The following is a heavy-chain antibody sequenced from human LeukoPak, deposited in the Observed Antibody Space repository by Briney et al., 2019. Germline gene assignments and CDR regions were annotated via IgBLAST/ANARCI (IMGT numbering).Heavy chain of an antibody. CDR2: INSGSTYT. Sequence: AGGSLRLSCAASGFTFSSYMMNWVRQAPGKGLEWVSSINSGSTYTYYTESVKGRFTVSRDNAKNPLFLQMNSLRAEDTAIYYCARSLTTLTYEGYWGQGTLVTVSS. J-gene: IGHJ4*02. V-gene: IGHV3-21*01. CDR1: GFTFSSYM. D-gene: IGHD1-1*01. CDR3: ARSLTTLTYEGY.